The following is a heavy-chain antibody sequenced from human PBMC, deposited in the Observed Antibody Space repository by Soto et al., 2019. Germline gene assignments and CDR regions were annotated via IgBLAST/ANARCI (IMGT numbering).Heavy chain of an antibody. V-gene: IGHV1-69*05. CDR1: GGTFSSYA. CDR2: IIPIFGTA. J-gene: IGHJ4*02. D-gene: IGHD6-13*01. CDR3: ASGAALRGIATD. Sequence: KVSCKASGGTFSSYAISWVRQAPGQGLEWMGGIIPIFGTANYAQKFQGRVTITTDTSTSTAYMELRSRRSDDTAVYYCASGAALRGIATDWGQGTLVTVSS.